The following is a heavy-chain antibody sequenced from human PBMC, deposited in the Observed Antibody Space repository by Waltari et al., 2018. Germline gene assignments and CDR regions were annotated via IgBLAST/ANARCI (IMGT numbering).Heavy chain of an antibody. Sequence: QVQLVQSGAEVKKPGSSVKVSCKASGGTFSSYAISWVRQAPGQGLEWMGGIIPIFGTAKYEQKCQGRVTITTDESTSTAYMELSSLRSEDTAVYDCARSPVVVSAGSPDAFDIWGQGTMVTVSS. J-gene: IGHJ3*02. CDR2: IIPIFGTA. V-gene: IGHV1-69*05. CDR3: ARSPVVVSAGSPDAFDI. CDR1: GGTFSSYA. D-gene: IGHD2-21*01.